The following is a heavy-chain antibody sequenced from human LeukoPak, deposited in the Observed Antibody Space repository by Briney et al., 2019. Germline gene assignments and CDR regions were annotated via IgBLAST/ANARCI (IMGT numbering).Heavy chain of an antibody. CDR1: GDSISNYY. J-gene: IGHJ4*02. CDR2: IYYSGEN. Sequence: AGTLALTCRVSGDSISNYYWTWIRHPSGKGLELIGYIYYSGENNYKPSLKSRVTISLDTNKNQFSLKLTSVTAADTAMYYCARRKAKTPNYFDYWGQGALVTVSS. CDR3: ARRKAKTPNYFDY. V-gene: IGHV4-59*08.